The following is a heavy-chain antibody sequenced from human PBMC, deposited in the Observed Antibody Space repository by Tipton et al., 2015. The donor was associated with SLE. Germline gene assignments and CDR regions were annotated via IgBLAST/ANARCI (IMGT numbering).Heavy chain of an antibody. CDR1: GGSFSGYY. V-gene: IGHV4-34*01. D-gene: IGHD3-22*01. CDR2: INHSGST. CDR3: ARDRDYYDSSGLDY. Sequence: TLSLTCAVYGGSFSGYYWSWIRQPPGKGLEWIGEINHSGSTYYNPSLKSRVTISVDTSKNQFSLKLSSVTAADTAVYYCARDRDYYDSSGLDYWGQGTLVTVSS. J-gene: IGHJ4*02.